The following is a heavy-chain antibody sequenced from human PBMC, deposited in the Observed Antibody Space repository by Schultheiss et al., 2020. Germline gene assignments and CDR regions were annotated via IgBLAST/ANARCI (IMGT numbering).Heavy chain of an antibody. V-gene: IGHV1-8*01. D-gene: IGHD2-21*02. CDR2: MNPNSGNT. CDR3: ARDKPHCGGDCYTSDY. Sequence: ASVKVSCKASGYTFTSYDINWVRQATGQGLEWMGWMNPNSGNTGYAQKFQGRVTMTTDTSTSTAYMELRSLRSDDTAVYYCARDKPHCGGDCYTSDYWGQGTLVTVSS. J-gene: IGHJ4*02. CDR1: GYTFTSYD.